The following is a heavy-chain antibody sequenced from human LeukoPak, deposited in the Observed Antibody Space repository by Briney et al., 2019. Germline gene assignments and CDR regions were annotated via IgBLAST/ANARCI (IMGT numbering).Heavy chain of an antibody. D-gene: IGHD3-22*01. V-gene: IGHV1-18*01. J-gene: IGHJ1*01. Sequence: ASVKVSCKASGYTFTGYGITWVRQAPGQGLEWMGWISAYHGNTNYAQKLQGRVTMTTDTSTSTAFMELRSLRSDDTAVYYCARTPYYEGAEYFQHWGQGTPVTVSS. CDR1: GYTFTGYG. CDR2: ISAYHGNT. CDR3: ARTPYYEGAEYFQH.